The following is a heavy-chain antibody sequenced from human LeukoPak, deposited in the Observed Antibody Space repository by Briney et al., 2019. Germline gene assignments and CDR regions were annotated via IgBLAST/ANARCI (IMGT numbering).Heavy chain of an antibody. CDR1: GGSISSSSYY. CDR2: INYSGGS. D-gene: IGHD6-19*01. V-gene: IGHV4-39*01. J-gene: IGHJ4*02. Sequence: SETLSLTCSVSGGSISSSSYYWGRIRQTPGKGLEWIGSINYSGGSYYNPSLKSRVTISVDTSKNQISLKLSSVIAADAALYYCTTQGTSDWDLIDYWGQGTLVTVSS. CDR3: TTQGTSDWDLIDY.